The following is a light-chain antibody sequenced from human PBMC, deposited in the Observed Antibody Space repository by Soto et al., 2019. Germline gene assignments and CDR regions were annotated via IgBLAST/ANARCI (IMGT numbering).Light chain of an antibody. CDR2: AAS. CDR1: QSIRRS. Sequence: DVHITQSPSSLSASVADRVTITCRASQSIRRSLNWYQQKPGKAPNLLIYAASSLQTGVPSRFTGSGSGTDFTLTISNLQPEDFAVYYCQQTYSSPRTFGQGAKVAIK. V-gene: IGKV1-39*01. CDR3: QQTYSSPRT. J-gene: IGKJ1*01.